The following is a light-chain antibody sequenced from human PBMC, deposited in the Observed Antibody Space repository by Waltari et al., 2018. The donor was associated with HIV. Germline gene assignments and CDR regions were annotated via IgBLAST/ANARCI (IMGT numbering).Light chain of an antibody. J-gene: IGLJ2*01. CDR1: SSDVGRNDY. CDR2: DVT. CDR3: CSYAGGYTLV. Sequence: QSTLTQPRSVSGSPGQSVTISCTGTSSDVGRNDYVPWYQQHPGKAPKLIIYDVTPRPSGVPDRFSGSKSGNTASLTISGLQAGDESDFYCCSYAGGYTLVFGGGTKLTVL. V-gene: IGLV2-11*01.